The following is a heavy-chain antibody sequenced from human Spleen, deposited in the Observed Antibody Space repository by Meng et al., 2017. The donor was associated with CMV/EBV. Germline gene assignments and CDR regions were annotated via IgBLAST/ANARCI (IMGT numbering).Heavy chain of an antibody. V-gene: IGHV3-11*04. CDR3: ARGTRLHYFDY. J-gene: IGHJ4*02. D-gene: IGHD4-11*01. CDR2: ISGSGTAV. Sequence: GGSLRLSCSASGFTFSDYYMSWVRLAPGKGLEWVSYISGSGTAVHYADSVKGRFIISRDNAKSSQYLQMNSLGVEDTAVYYCARGTRLHYFDYWGQGTLVTVSS. CDR1: GFTFSDYY.